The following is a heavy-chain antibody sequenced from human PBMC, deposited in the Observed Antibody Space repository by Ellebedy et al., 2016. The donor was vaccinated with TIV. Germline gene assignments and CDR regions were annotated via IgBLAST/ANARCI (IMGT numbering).Heavy chain of an antibody. J-gene: IGHJ4*02. Sequence: ASVKVSCXASGYTFTSYYMHWVRQAPGQGLEWMGIINPSGGSTSYAQKFQGRVTMTRDTSTSTVYMELSSLRSEDTAVYYCARDIGGILTGWAYFDYWGQGTLVTVSS. CDR2: INPSGGST. CDR3: ARDIGGILTGWAYFDY. V-gene: IGHV1-46*01. D-gene: IGHD3-9*01. CDR1: GYTFTSYY.